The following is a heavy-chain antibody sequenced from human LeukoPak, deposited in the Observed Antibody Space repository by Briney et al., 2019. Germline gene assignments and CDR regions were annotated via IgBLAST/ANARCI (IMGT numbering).Heavy chain of an antibody. CDR2: IIPIFGTA. J-gene: IGHJ6*02. D-gene: IGHD2-2*01. CDR1: GGTFSSYA. Sequence: ASVKVSCKASGGTFSSYAISWVRQAPGQGLEWMGGIIPIFGTANYAQKFQGRVTITADESTSTAYMELSSLRSEDTAVYYCARGPELRVVPAAPRYYGMDVWGQGTTVTVSS. V-gene: IGHV1-69*01. CDR3: ARGPELRVVPAAPRYYGMDV.